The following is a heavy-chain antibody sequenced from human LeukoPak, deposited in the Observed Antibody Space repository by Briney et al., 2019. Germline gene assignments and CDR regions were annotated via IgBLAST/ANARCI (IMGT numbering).Heavy chain of an antibody. CDR3: ARGAAAVNLDY. CDR1: GFTFSTCG. J-gene: IGHJ4*02. CDR2: ISGNDDGT. V-gene: IGHV3-23*01. Sequence: GGSLRLSCTASGFTFSTCGMTWVRQAPGKGLEWVSSISGNDDGTYYADSVKGRFTISRDNSKNTLYLQMNSLRAEDTAVYYCARGAAAVNLDYWGQGTLVTVSS. D-gene: IGHD6-13*01.